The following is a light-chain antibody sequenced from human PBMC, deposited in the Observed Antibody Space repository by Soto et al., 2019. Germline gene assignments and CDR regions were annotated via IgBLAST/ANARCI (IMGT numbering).Light chain of an antibody. V-gene: IGKV1-27*01. CDR2: AAS. Sequence: DIEMTQSPSPLSASLGDTVTITCRASQGIGNFLAWYQQKPGDVPKLLIYAASTVQSGGPSRFSGSGSGTDFTLTISSLQPEDVATYFCHRYNSVPLTFGGGTRVEIK. CDR3: HRYNSVPLT. J-gene: IGKJ4*01. CDR1: QGIGNF.